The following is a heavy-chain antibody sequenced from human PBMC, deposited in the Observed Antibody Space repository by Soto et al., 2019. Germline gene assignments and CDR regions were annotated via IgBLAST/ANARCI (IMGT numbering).Heavy chain of an antibody. J-gene: IGHJ4*02. CDR2: VSPGNGNA. Sequence: QVQVVQSRAEVKKPGASVKVSCKTSGYTFTDYDSNWVRQATGQGLEWMGWVSPGNGNAGYAPQFQGRVTMTSDTSISTVYMELSSLTSEDTAVYFCEVTTGFWGQGTMITVST. CDR3: EVTTGF. CDR1: GYTFTDYD. V-gene: IGHV1-8*01. D-gene: IGHD2-21*02.